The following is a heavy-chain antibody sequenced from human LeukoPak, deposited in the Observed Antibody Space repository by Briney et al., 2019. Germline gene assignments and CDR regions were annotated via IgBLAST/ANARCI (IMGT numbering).Heavy chain of an antibody. CDR2: IGYNGGDT. V-gene: IGHV3-64*01. D-gene: IGHD1-7*01. CDR1: GFTFSSYA. Sequence: GGSLRLSCAASGFTFSSYAMSWVRQAPGKGLEFVSAIGYNGGDTYYANSVKGRFTISRDISKNTLYLQMGSLRAEDMAVYYCARVGNYGSGFDIWGQGTMVTLSS. J-gene: IGHJ3*02. CDR3: ARVGNYGSGFDI.